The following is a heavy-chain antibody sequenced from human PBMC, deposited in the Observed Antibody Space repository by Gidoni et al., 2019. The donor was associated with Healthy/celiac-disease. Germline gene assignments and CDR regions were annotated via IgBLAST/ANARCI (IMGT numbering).Heavy chain of an antibody. J-gene: IGHJ4*02. CDR1: GGAISSYY. CDR2: IYYSGST. CDR3: ARSPYYYDSSGPLMYYFDY. D-gene: IGHD3-22*01. V-gene: IGHV4-59*01. Sequence: QVQLQESGPGLVKPSETLSLTCTVPGGAISSYYWSWIRQPPGKGLEWIGYIYYSGSTNYNPSLKSRVTISVDTSKNQFSLKLSSVTAADTAVYYCARSPYYYDSSGPLMYYFDYWGQGTLVTVSS.